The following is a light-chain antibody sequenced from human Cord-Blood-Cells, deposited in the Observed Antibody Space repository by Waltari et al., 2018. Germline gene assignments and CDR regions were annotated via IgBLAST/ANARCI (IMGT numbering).Light chain of an antibody. V-gene: IGKV1-5*03. CDR1: QSISSW. J-gene: IGKJ3*01. Sequence: DIQMTQSHSTLSASVGDRVTITCRASQSISSWLAWYQQKPGKAPKLLIYKASSLESGVPSRFSGSGSGTEFTLTISSLQPDDFATYYCQQYNSYRFTFGPGTKVDIK. CDR2: KAS. CDR3: QQYNSYRFT.